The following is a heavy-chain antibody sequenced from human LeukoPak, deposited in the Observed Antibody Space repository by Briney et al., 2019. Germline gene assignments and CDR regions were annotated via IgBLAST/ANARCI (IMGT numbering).Heavy chain of an antibody. Sequence: SETLSLTCTVSGGSISSSSYYWGWIRQPPGKGLEWIGSIYYSGSTYYNPSLKSRVTISVDTSKNQFSLKLSSVTAADTAVYYCARHWKYQLLHDAFDIWGQGTMVTVSS. CDR2: IYYSGST. V-gene: IGHV4-39*01. J-gene: IGHJ3*02. CDR1: GGSISSSSYY. D-gene: IGHD2-2*01. CDR3: ARHWKYQLLHDAFDI.